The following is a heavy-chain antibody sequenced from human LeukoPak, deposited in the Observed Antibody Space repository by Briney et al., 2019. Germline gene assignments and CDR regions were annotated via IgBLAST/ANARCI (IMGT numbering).Heavy chain of an antibody. V-gene: IGHV3-23*01. CDR2: INANGVST. J-gene: IGHJ4*02. CDR1: GFTFSNYG. Sequence: PGGSLRLSCAASGFTFSNYGMSWVPQSPGKGLECVSSINANGVSTDYADSVKGRFSISRDNSKNTLYLQMNSLRAEDTAVYYCAKDVTGSGSYSDYWGQGTLVTVSS. D-gene: IGHD3-10*01. CDR3: AKDVTGSGSYSDY.